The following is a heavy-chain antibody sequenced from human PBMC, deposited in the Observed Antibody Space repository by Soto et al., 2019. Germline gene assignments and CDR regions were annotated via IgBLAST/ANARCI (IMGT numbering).Heavy chain of an antibody. CDR1: GFTLTNYA. Sequence: EVQLVESGGGLVQPGGSLRLSCTASGFTLTNYAMNWVHQAPGKGLEWVSYISSSSAAIFYADSVKGRFTISRDNAKNSLYLQMYSLSDEYTAAYYCARDQSSGRVAFYYMDVWGRWTTVTVSS. D-gene: IGHD3-3*02. CDR3: ARDQSSGRVAFYYMDV. CDR2: ISSSSAAI. J-gene: IGHJ6*03. V-gene: IGHV3-48*02.